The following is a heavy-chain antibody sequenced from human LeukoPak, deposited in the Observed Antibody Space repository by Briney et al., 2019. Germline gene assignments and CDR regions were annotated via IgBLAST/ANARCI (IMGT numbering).Heavy chain of an antibody. CDR1: GGSFSGYY. V-gene: IGHV4-59*08. J-gene: IGHJ4*02. CDR3: ARRGDGYNL. D-gene: IGHD5-24*01. CDR2: IYYSGST. Sequence: PSETLSLTCAVYGGSFSGYYWSWIRQPPGKGLEWIGYIYYSGSTNYNPSLKSRVTISVDTSKNQFSLKLSSVTAADTAVYYCARRGDGYNLWGQGTLVTVSS.